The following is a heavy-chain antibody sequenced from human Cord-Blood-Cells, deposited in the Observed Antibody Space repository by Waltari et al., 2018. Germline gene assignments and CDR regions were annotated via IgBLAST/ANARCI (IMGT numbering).Heavy chain of an antibody. J-gene: IGHJ4*02. CDR3: AVQLWLNGFDY. CDR1: GFTFRSSA. CDR2: ISYDGSNK. D-gene: IGHD5-18*01. Sequence: QVQLVESGGGVVQPGRSMRLPCAASGFTFRSSAMHWVRQAPGKGLEWVAVISYDGSNKYYADSVKGRFTISRDNSKNTLYLQMNSLRAEDTAVYYCAVQLWLNGFDYWGQGTLVTVSS. V-gene: IGHV3-30-3*01.